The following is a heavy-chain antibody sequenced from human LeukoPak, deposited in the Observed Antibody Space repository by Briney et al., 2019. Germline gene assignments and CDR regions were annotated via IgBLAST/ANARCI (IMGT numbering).Heavy chain of an antibody. CDR1: GFTFSSYA. J-gene: IGHJ4*02. D-gene: IGHD4-17*01. V-gene: IGHV3-23*01. CDR3: ARDTTTVTTSSAFDY. Sequence: GGSLRLSCAASGFTFSSYAMSWVRQAPGKGLEWVSAISGSGGSTYYADSVKGRFTISRDNSKNTLYLQMNSLRAEDTAVYYCARDTTTVTTSSAFDYWGQGTLVTVSS. CDR2: ISGSGGST.